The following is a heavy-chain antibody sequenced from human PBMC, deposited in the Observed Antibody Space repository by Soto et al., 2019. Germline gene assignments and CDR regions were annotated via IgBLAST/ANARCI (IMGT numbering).Heavy chain of an antibody. J-gene: IGHJ5*02. V-gene: IGHV3-11*01. CDR2: ISGRGATK. CDR3: ARCPGVRGVIITGWFDP. CDR1: GFTFSDYY. Sequence: QVQLVESGGGLVKPAGSLRLSCAASGFTFSDYYMAWIRQAPGKGLEWVSYISGRGATKYYADSMKGRFVISRDNAKNSLYLEMNSLRPDDTAVYYCARCPGVRGVIITGWFDPWGQGTLVTVSS. D-gene: IGHD3-10*01.